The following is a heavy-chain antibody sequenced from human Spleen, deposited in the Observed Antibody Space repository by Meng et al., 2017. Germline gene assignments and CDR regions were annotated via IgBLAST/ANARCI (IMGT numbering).Heavy chain of an antibody. Sequence: QVHLLQSGPEVKKPGASVRVSCKASGYTFGSYGICWVRQAPGQGLEWMAWLGAHDGDTSHAPKFQGRVTMNADRPTATAYMELRSLRSDDTAVYYCARGTPGRSYSDYWGQGTLVTVSS. J-gene: IGHJ4*02. D-gene: IGHD3-10*01. CDR3: ARGTPGRSYSDY. CDR1: GYTFGSYG. CDR2: LGAHDGDT. V-gene: IGHV1-18*01.